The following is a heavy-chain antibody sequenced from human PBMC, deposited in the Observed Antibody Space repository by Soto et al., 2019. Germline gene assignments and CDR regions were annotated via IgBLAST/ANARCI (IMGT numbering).Heavy chain of an antibody. Sequence: ASVKVSCKASGGTFSSYAISWVRQAPGQGLEWMGGIIPIFGTANYAQKFQGRVTITADESTSTAYMELSSLRSEDTAVYYCARPPNPYYDFWSAETPWFDPWGQGTLVTVSS. V-gene: IGHV1-69*13. CDR3: ARPPNPYYDFWSAETPWFDP. J-gene: IGHJ5*02. CDR1: GGTFSSYA. CDR2: IIPIFGTA. D-gene: IGHD3-3*01.